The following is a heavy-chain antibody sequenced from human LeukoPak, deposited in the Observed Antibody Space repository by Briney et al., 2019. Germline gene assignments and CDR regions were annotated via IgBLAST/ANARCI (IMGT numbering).Heavy chain of an antibody. CDR1: GFTFCSYS. V-gene: IGHV3-74*01. CDR2: IRGDGSRT. D-gene: IGHD3-16*01. J-gene: IGHJ6*02. CDR3: ARGVNYGLDV. Sequence: GGSLRLSCAASGFTFCSYSMHWVRQVPGKGLVWVSRIRGDGSRTTNADSVKGRFTISRDNSKNTLYLQMNSLRVEDTAVYYCARGVNYGLDVWGQGTTVTVSS.